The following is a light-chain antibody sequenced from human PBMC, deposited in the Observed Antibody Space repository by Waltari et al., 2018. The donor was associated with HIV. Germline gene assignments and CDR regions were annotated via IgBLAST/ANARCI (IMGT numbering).Light chain of an antibody. V-gene: IGKV1-12*01. J-gene: IGKJ4*01. CDR2: AAS. Sequence: DIQMTQSPSSVSASVGDRVTITCRASEGLGSWVAWYQQRPGRAPTLLIYAASTLQDGVPSRFSGSGFGTDFALTISDLRPEDFATYYCQKANGFPLTFGEGTTVEIK. CDR3: QKANGFPLT. CDR1: EGLGSW.